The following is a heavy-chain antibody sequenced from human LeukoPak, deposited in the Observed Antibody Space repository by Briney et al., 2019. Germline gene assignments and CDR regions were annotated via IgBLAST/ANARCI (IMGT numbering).Heavy chain of an antibody. J-gene: IGHJ5*01. CDR2: SYNGGST. V-gene: IGHV3-53*01. CDR3: ARIPPDYSSSWFDY. CDR1: GFTVSSNY. D-gene: IGHD6-13*01. Sequence: PGGSLRLTCAASGFTVSSNYMSWVRQAPGKGLEWISVSYNGGSTYYADSAKRRFTISRDNSKNTLYLQMNSLRAEDTAVYYCARIPPDYSSSWFDYWGQGTLVTVSS.